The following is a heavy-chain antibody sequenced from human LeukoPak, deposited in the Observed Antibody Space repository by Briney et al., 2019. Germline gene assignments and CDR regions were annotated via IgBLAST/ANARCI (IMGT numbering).Heavy chain of an antibody. CDR2: IYYSGST. CDR1: GGSISSSSYY. Sequence: IPSETLSLTCTVSGGSISSSSYYWGWIRQPPGKGPEWIGSIYYSGSTYYNPSLKSRVTISVDTSKNQFSLKLSSVTAADTAVYYCARIRRTNNWFDPWGQGTLVTVSS. CDR3: ARIRRTNNWFDP. V-gene: IGHV4-39*07. J-gene: IGHJ5*02. D-gene: IGHD3-10*01.